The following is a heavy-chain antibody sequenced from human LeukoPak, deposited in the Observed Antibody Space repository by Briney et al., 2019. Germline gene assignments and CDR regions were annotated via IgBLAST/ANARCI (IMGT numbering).Heavy chain of an antibody. V-gene: IGHV3-23*01. Sequence: PGGSLRLSCAASGFTFSSHAMSWVRQAPGKGLEWVSDISGSGSSTSYADSVKGRFTISRDNSKNTLFLQMNSLRAEDSAVYYCAKTPPYSSGWYWYFDYWGQGTLVTVSS. CDR1: GFTFSSHA. J-gene: IGHJ4*02. D-gene: IGHD6-19*01. CDR2: ISGSGSST. CDR3: AKTPPYSSGWYWYFDY.